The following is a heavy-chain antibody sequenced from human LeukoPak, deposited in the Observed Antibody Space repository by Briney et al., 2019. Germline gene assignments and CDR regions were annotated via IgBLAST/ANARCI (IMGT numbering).Heavy chain of an antibody. Sequence: ASVKVSCKASGYTFTGYYIHWVRQAPGQGLEWMGWINPNSGGTNYAQKFQGRVTMTRDTSISTAYMELSRLRSDDTAVYYCARGYGDRYYYYMDVWGKGTTVTVSS. CDR3: ARGYGDRYYYYMDV. CDR2: INPNSGGT. D-gene: IGHD4-17*01. CDR1: GYTFTGYY. V-gene: IGHV1-2*02. J-gene: IGHJ6*03.